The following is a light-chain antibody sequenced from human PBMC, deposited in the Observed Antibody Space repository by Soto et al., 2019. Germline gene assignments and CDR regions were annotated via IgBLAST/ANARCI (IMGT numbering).Light chain of an antibody. CDR3: CSYAGSYTFGYV. CDR1: SSDVGGYNY. J-gene: IGLJ1*01. Sequence: QSVLTHPCSVSGSPGQSVTISCPGTSSDVGGYNYVSWYQQHPGKAPKLMIYDVSKRPSGVPDRFSGSKSGNTASLTISGLQAEDEADYYCCSYAGSYTFGYVFGTGTQLTVL. CDR2: DVS. V-gene: IGLV2-11*01.